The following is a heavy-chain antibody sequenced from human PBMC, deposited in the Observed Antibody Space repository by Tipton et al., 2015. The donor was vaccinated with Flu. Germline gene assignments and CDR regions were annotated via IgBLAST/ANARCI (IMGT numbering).Heavy chain of an antibody. J-gene: IGHJ4*02. CDR2: ISYDGSNK. V-gene: IGHV3-30*02. Sequence: QVQLVQSGGGVVQPGGSLRLSCAASGFTFSGHGMHWVRQAPGKGPEWVAVISYDGSNKYYADSVKGRFTISRDNSKNTLYVQMNSLGAEDTAVYYCAKVDYGGGDDYFDYWGQGSLVTVSS. CDR1: GFTFSGHG. CDR3: AKVDYGGGDDYFDY. D-gene: IGHD4-23*01.